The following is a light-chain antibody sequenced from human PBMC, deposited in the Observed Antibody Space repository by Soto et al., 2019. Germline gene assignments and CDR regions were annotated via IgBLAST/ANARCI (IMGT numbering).Light chain of an antibody. J-gene: IGKJ4*01. Sequence: DIQLTQSPSFLSASVGDRVTITCRASQGISSYLAWYQQKPGKAPKLLIYAASTLQSGVPSRFSGSGSGTEFTLTISSLQPEDLATYYCQLLNSYPLTFGGGTKVEIK. CDR2: AAS. CDR1: QGISSY. CDR3: QLLNSYPLT. V-gene: IGKV1-9*01.